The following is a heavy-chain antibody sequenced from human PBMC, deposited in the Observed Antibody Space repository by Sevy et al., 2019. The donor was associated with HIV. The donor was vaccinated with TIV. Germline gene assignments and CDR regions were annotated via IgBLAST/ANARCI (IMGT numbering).Heavy chain of an antibody. CDR3: ARDESFSLIVVDLDY. CDR1: GYTFTNYG. CDR2: ISAYNGNT. V-gene: IGHV1-18*01. D-gene: IGHD3-22*01. J-gene: IGHJ4*02. Sequence: ASVKVSCKASGYTFTNYGITWVQQAPGQGLEWMGWISAYNGNTNYAQKFQDRVTMTTDTATSTAYMELRSLRSDDTAVYYCARDESFSLIVVDLDYWGQGTLVTVSS.